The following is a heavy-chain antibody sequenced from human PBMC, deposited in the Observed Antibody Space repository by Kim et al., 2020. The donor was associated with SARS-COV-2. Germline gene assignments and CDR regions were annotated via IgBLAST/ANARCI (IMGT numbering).Heavy chain of an antibody. V-gene: IGHV4-30-2*05. Sequence: KSRVTISVDTAKNQFSLKLSSVTAADTAVYYCARVGFSITIFGVVTRLFDYWGQGTLVTVSS. CDR3: ARVGFSITIFGVVTRLFDY. J-gene: IGHJ4*02. D-gene: IGHD3-3*01.